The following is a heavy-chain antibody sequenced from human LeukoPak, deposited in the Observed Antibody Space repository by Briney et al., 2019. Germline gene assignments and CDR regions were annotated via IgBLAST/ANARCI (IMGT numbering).Heavy chain of an antibody. D-gene: IGHD3-22*01. CDR3: ARGFYYDSSGYYGY. CDR1: GGSFSGYY. Sequence: SETLSLTRAVYGGSFSGYYWSWIRQPPGKELEWIGEINHSRSTNYNPSLKSRVTISVDTSKNQFSLKLSSVTAADTAVYYCARGFYYDSSGYYGYWGQGALVTVSS. V-gene: IGHV4-34*01. J-gene: IGHJ4*02. CDR2: INHSRST.